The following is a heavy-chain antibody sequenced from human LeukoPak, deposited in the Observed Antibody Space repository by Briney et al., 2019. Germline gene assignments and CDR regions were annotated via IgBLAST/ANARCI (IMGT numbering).Heavy chain of an antibody. D-gene: IGHD2-2*01. J-gene: IGHJ6*03. Sequence: PGGSLRLSCAASGFTFSSYAMHWVRQAPGKGLEYVSAISSNGGSTYYANSVKGRFTISRDNAKNSLYLQMNSLRAEDTAVYYCARVTALPYYYYYYYMDVWGKGTTVTVSS. CDR1: GFTFSSYA. CDR3: ARVTALPYYYYYYYMDV. CDR2: ISSNGGST. V-gene: IGHV3-64*01.